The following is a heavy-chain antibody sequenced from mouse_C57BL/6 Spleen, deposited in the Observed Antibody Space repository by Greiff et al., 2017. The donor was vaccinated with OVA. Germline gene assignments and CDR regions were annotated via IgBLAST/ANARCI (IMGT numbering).Heavy chain of an antibody. CDR2: INYDGSST. CDR1: GFTFSDYY. CDR3: ARDYYGSYAMDY. J-gene: IGHJ4*01. D-gene: IGHD1-1*01. Sequence: VQRVESEGGLVQPGSSMKLSCTASGFTFSDYYMAWVRQVPEKGLEWVANINYDGSSTYYLDSLKSRFIISRDNAKNILYLQMSSLKSEDTATYYCARDYYGSYAMDYWGQGTSVTVSS. V-gene: IGHV5-16*01.